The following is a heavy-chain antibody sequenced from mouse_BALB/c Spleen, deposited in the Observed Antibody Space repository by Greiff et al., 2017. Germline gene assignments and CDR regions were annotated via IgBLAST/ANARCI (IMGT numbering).Heavy chain of an antibody. Sequence: VQLVESGPGLVAPSQSLSITCTVSGFSLTSYGVHWVRQPPGKGLEWLGVIWAGGSTNYNSALMSRLSISKDNSKSQVFLKMNSLQTDDTAMYYCARERSVYFYYAMDYWGQGTSVTVSS. D-gene: IGHD2-1*01. J-gene: IGHJ4*01. V-gene: IGHV2-9*02. CDR3: ARERSVYFYYAMDY. CDR2: IWAGGST. CDR1: GFSLTSYG.